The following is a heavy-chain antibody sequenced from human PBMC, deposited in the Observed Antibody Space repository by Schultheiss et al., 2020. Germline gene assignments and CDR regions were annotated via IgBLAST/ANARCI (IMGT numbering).Heavy chain of an antibody. CDR3: ARASIAARRRDDYYYYGMDV. CDR1: GFTFSDYY. D-gene: IGHD6-6*01. CDR2: ISYDGSNK. Sequence: GESLKISCAASGFTFSDYYMSWIRQAPGKGLEWVAVISYDGSNKYYADSVKGRFTISRDNSKNTLYLQMNSLRAEETAVYYCARASIAARRRDDYYYYGMDVWGQGTTVTVS. J-gene: IGHJ6*02. V-gene: IGHV3-30*03.